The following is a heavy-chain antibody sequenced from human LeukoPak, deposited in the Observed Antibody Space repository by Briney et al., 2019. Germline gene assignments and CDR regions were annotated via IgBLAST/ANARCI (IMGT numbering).Heavy chain of an antibody. Sequence: SETLSLTCAVYGGSFSSYYWSWIRQPPGKGLEWIGYIYYSGSTNYNPSLKSRVTISVDTSKNQFSLKLSSVTAADTAVYYCARELGYCSGDSCSFYYYIDVWGKGTTVTISS. D-gene: IGHD2-15*01. CDR3: ARELGYCSGDSCSFYYYIDV. CDR1: GGSFSSYY. V-gene: IGHV4-59*12. CDR2: IYYSGST. J-gene: IGHJ6*03.